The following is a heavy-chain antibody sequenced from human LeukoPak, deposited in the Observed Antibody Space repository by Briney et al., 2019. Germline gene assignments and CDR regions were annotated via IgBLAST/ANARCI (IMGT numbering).Heavy chain of an antibody. CDR1: GGTFSSYT. J-gene: IGHJ4*02. D-gene: IGHD2-21*01. V-gene: IGHV1-69*04. Sequence: GSSVKVSCKASGGTFSSYTISWVRQAPGQGREGVGRIIPILGIANYAQKFQGRVTITADKSTSTAYMELSSLRSEDTAVYYCARDLAYCGGDCYFTNWGQGTLVTVPS. CDR3: ARDLAYCGGDCYFTN. CDR2: IIPILGIA.